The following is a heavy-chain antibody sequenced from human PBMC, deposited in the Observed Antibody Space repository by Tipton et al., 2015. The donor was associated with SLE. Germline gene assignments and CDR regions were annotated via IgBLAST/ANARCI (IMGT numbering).Heavy chain of an antibody. V-gene: IGHV4-59*01. CDR2: IYYSGST. Sequence: TLSLTCTVSGGSISSYYWSWIRQPPGKGLEWIGYIYYSGSTNYNPSLKSRVTISVDTSKNQFSLKLSSVTAADTAVYYCARENFGYNSHFDYWGQGTLVTVSS. J-gene: IGHJ4*02. CDR1: GGSISSYY. CDR3: ARENFGYNSHFDY. D-gene: IGHD5-24*01.